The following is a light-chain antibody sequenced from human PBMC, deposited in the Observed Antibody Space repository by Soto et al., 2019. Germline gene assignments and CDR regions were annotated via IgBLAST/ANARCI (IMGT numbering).Light chain of an antibody. V-gene: IGLV1-47*01. J-gene: IGLJ3*02. CDR1: SSNIGNNF. CDR2: RNN. CDR3: AAWDDSLSGWV. Sequence: QSVLTQPPSASGTPGQRVTISCSGSSSNIGNNFVYWYQQFPGTAPKLLIYRNNQRPSGVPDRFSGSKSGTSASLAISGLPSEDEADYYCAAWDDSLSGWVFGGGTQLTVL.